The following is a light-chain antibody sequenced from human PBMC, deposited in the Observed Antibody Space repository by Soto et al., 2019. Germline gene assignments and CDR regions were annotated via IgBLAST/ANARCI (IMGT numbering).Light chain of an antibody. CDR2: DAS. Sequence: EIVLTQSPGTLSLSPGERATLSCRSSQSVSSSYLAWYQQKPGQAPRLLIYDASSRATGIPDRFSGSGSGTDFTLTISRLEPDDLAVYYCQQYGSSPTFGQGTKVEIK. CDR3: QQYGSSPT. CDR1: QSVSSSY. J-gene: IGKJ1*01. V-gene: IGKV3-20*01.